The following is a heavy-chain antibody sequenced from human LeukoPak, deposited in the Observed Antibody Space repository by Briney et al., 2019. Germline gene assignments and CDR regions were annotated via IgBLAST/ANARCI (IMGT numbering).Heavy chain of an antibody. CDR1: RYTFTDYY. V-gene: IGHV1-2*02. J-gene: IGHJ4*02. D-gene: IGHD3-9*01. Sequence: GASVTVSFTSSRYTFTDYYMHWVRQAPGQGLEWMGWINLNSGGTNYAQKFQGRVTLTRDTSISTVYMELSRLTSGDTAVYYCARGYDLLSYFDYWGQGTLVTVSS. CDR2: INLNSGGT. CDR3: ARGYDLLSYFDY.